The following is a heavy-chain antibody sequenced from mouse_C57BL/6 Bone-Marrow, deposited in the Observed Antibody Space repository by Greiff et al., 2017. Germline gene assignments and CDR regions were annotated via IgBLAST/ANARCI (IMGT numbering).Heavy chain of an antibody. CDR1: GYTFTDYE. CDR3: TRLGTAQASFAY. J-gene: IGHJ3*01. V-gene: IGHV1-15*01. Sequence: VQLQQSGAELVRPGASVTLSCKASGYTFTDYEMHWVKQTPVHGLEWIGAIDPETGGTAYNQKFKGKAILTADKSSSTAYMELRSLTSEDSAVYYCTRLGTAQASFAYWGQGTLVTVSA. CDR2: IDPETGGT. D-gene: IGHD3-2*02.